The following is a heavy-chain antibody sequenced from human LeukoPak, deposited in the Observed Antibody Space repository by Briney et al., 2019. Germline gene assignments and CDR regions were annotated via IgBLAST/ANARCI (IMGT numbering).Heavy chain of an antibody. D-gene: IGHD2-2*01. CDR2: ISGSGGST. CDR1: GFTFSSYA. V-gene: IGHV3-23*01. CDR3: AKDRILGVPAAMVGWFDP. Sequence: PGGSLRLSCAASGFTFSSYAMSWVRQAPGKGLEWVSAISGSGGSTYYADSVKGRFAVSRDNSKNTLYLQMNSLRAEDTAVYYCAKDRILGVPAAMVGWFDPWGQGTLVTVSS. J-gene: IGHJ5*02.